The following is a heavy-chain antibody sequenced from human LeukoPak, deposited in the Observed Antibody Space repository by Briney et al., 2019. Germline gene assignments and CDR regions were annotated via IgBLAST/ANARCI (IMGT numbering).Heavy chain of an antibody. V-gene: IGHV1-69*02. Sequence: SVKVSCKASGGTFSSYTVSWVRQAPGQGLEWMGRIIPILGIANYAQKFQGRVTITADKSTSTAYMELSSLRSEDTAVYYCARYYYDSSGPGAFDPWGQGTLVTVSS. J-gene: IGHJ5*02. D-gene: IGHD3-22*01. CDR1: GGTFSSYT. CDR2: IIPILGIA. CDR3: ARYYYDSSGPGAFDP.